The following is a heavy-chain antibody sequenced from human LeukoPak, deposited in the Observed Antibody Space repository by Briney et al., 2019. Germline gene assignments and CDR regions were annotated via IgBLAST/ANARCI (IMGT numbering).Heavy chain of an antibody. D-gene: IGHD2-2*01. CDR3: ARGSSTSCFY. Sequence: GGSLGLPCAASGFTFSSYWMHWVRQAPGKGLVWVSRINSDGSSTSYADSVKGRFTISRDNAKNTLYLQMNSLRAEDTAVYYSARGSSTSCFYWGQGTLVTVSS. CDR2: INSDGSST. J-gene: IGHJ4*02. V-gene: IGHV3-74*01. CDR1: GFTFSSYW.